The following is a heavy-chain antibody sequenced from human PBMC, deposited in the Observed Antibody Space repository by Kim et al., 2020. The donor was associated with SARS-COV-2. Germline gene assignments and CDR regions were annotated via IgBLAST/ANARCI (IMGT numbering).Heavy chain of an antibody. CDR3: AVTTVSHSYHSGMDV. J-gene: IGHJ6*02. V-gene: IGHV3-72*01. CDR2: TRNKANNYNK. Sequence: GGSLRLSCAASGFTFSDHYMDWVRQAPGKGLEWVGRTRNKANNYNKEYAASVKGRFTISRDDSQNSLFLQMNSLKSEDTAVYYCAVTTVSHSYHSGMDVWGQGTTVTVSS. CDR1: GFTFSDHY. D-gene: IGHD4-17*01.